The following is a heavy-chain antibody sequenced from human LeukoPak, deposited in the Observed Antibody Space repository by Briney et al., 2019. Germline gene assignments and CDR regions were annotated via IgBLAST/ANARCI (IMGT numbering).Heavy chain of an antibody. CDR2: INHSGST. V-gene: IGHV4-34*01. CDR1: GGSFSGYY. D-gene: IGHD6-13*01. J-gene: IGHJ4*02. CDR3: ARSPGIAAAGPPNYFDY. Sequence: SETLSLTCAVYGGSFSGYYWSWIRQPPGKGLEWIGEINHSGSTNYNPSLKSRVTISVDTSKNQFSLKLSSVTAADTAVYYCARSPGIAAAGPPNYFDYWGQGTLVTVSS.